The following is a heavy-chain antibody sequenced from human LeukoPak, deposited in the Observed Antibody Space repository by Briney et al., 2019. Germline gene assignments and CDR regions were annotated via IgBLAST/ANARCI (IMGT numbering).Heavy chain of an antibody. Sequence: GGSLRLSCAASGFTFDDYAMHWVRQAPGKGLEWVSLISGDGGSTYYADSVKGRFTISRDNSKNSLYLQVNSLRTEDTALYYCAKDPDRRGAAGTGVDYWGQGTLVTVSS. V-gene: IGHV3-43*02. CDR2: ISGDGGST. D-gene: IGHD6-13*01. J-gene: IGHJ4*02. CDR3: AKDPDRRGAAGTGVDY. CDR1: GFTFDDYA.